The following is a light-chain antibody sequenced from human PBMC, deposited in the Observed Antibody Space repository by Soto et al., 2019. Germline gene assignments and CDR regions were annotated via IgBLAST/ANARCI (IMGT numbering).Light chain of an antibody. J-gene: IGKJ4*01. CDR3: HQRDKCPFT. Sequence: EIVLTQSPATLSLSPGEGATLSCRASQSVSSYLACYQQTPGQPPRLLIYHASNRATGIPARFSGSGSGTHFTLTISGLEPEDFADYYCHQRDKCPFTFGGGTKVAIK. CDR1: QSVSSY. CDR2: HAS. V-gene: IGKV3-11*01.